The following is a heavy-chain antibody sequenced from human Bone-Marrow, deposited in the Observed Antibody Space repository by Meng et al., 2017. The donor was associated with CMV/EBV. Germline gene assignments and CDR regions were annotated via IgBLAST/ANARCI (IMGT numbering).Heavy chain of an antibody. V-gene: IGHV3-53*01. CDR3: ARGASLAY. J-gene: IGHJ4*02. CDR2: IYSGGST. Sequence: GESLKISCAASGFTVSSNYMSWVRQAPGKGLEWVSVIYSGGSTYYADSVKGRFTISRDNSKNTLYLQMNSLRAEDTAVYYCARGASLAYWGQGNRVNGAS. D-gene: IGHD6-6*01. CDR1: GFTVSSNY.